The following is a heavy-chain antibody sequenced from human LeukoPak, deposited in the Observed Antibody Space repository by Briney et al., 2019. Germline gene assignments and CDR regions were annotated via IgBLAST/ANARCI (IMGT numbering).Heavy chain of an antibody. V-gene: IGHV3-21*01. CDR3: ARVAEGVIGHFDY. J-gene: IGHJ4*02. Sequence: GSLRLSCAASGFTFSSYSMNWVRPAAGNGPEWVSSISSSSSYIYYADSVKGRFTIPRDNAKNSLYLQMNSLRAEDTAVYYCARVAEGVIGHFDYWGQGTLVTVSS. CDR1: GFTFSSYS. D-gene: IGHD2-21*01. CDR2: ISSSSSYI.